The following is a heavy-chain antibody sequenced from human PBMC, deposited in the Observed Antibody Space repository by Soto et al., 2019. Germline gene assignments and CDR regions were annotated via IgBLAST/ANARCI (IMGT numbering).Heavy chain of an antibody. V-gene: IGHV4-34*01. D-gene: IGHD5-12*01. CDR3: ARVNGGWLRLPY. J-gene: IGHJ4*02. Sequence: QVQLQQWGAGQLKSSGTLSLTCAVYGESFSAYSWSWIRQPPGKALEWIGEINHSGSTNYNPSLKSRVIMSIATSKNQFSLKLTSVTAADTGVYYCARVNGGWLRLPYWGQGTVVTVSS. CDR2: INHSGST. CDR1: GESFSAYS.